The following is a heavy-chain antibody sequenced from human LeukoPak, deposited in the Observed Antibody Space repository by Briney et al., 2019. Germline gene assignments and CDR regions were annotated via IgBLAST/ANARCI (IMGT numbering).Heavy chain of an antibody. D-gene: IGHD4-11*01. J-gene: IGHJ6*03. CDR1: GFTFSTSS. CDR2: ISISSGGI. Sequence: GGSLRLSCAASGFTFSTSSMNWVREAPGKGLEWVSSISISSGGIYYADSVKGRFTISRDNAKNSLYLQMNSLRAEDTAVYYCARDLSNYDYYMDVWGKGTTVTVSS. V-gene: IGHV3-48*01. CDR3: ARDLSNYDYYMDV.